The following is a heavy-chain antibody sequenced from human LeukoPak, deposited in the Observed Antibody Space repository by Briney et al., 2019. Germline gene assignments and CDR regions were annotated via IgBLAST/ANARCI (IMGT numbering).Heavy chain of an antibody. Sequence: SETLSLTCTVSGGSISSYYWSWIRQPPGKGLEWIGYIYYSGSTNYNPSLKSRVTISVDTSKNQFSLKLSSVTAADTAVYYCAREYYDSSGLYWGQGTLVTVPS. J-gene: IGHJ4*02. CDR3: AREYYDSSGLY. CDR1: GGSISSYY. CDR2: IYYSGST. D-gene: IGHD3-22*01. V-gene: IGHV4-59*12.